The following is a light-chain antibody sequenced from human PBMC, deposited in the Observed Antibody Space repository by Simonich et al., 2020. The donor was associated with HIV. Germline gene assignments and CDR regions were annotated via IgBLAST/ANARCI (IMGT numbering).Light chain of an antibody. CDR3: SSYTSSSTLV. CDR2: DVN. Sequence: QSALTQPASVSGSPGQSITISCPGTSSHIGGYDSVSWYQHHPGKAPKVTIYDVNKRPSGGSNRFSGSKSGTTASLTSSGLQAEDEADYYCSSYTSSSTLVFGGGTKLTVL. V-gene: IGLV2-14*03. CDR1: SSHIGGYDS. J-gene: IGLJ3*02.